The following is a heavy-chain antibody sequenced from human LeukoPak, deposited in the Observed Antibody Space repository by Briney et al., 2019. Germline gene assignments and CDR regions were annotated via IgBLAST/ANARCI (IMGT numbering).Heavy chain of an antibody. D-gene: IGHD2-21*02. CDR3: AHSRHIVVVTAIRGGEFDY. CDR1: GFSLSTNGVG. CDR2: IYWDDDK. V-gene: IGHV2-5*02. Sequence: SGPTLVKPTQTLTLTCTFSGFSLSTNGVGVGWIRQPPGKALEWLALIYWDDDKRYSPSLKSRLTITKDTSKNQVVLTMTNIDPVDTATYYCAHSRHIVVVTAIRGGEFDYWGQGTLVTVSS. J-gene: IGHJ4*02.